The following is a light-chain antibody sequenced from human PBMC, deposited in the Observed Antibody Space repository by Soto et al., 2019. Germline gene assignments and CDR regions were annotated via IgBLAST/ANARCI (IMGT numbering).Light chain of an antibody. CDR2: EVS. V-gene: IGLV2-8*01. Sequence: QSVLTQPPSASGSPGQSVTISCTGTSSDVGGYNYVSWYQQHPGKAPKLMVYEVSKRPSGVPDRFSGSKSGNTASLTVSGLQAEDEADYYCSSYAGSFYVFGSGTKVTGL. J-gene: IGLJ1*01. CDR3: SSYAGSFYV. CDR1: SSDVGGYNY.